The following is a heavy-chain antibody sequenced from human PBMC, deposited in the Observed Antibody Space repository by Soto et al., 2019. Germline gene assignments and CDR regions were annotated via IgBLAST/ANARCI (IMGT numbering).Heavy chain of an antibody. D-gene: IGHD1-7*01. CDR3: AKGTTKAAGYYYMDV. Sequence: AGGSLRLSCAATGFTLSTYDMHWVRQATGKGLEWVAALSYAGDTYYPGSVKGRFTVSREGAKNSLYLQMNSLTAGDTAVYYCAKGTTKAAGYYYMDVWGKGTTVTVSS. V-gene: IGHV3-13*01. CDR1: GFTLSTYD. CDR2: LSYAGDT. J-gene: IGHJ6*03.